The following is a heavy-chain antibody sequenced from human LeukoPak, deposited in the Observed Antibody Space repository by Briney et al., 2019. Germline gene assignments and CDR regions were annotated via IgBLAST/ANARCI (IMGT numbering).Heavy chain of an antibody. V-gene: IGHV1-2*02. D-gene: IGHD2-2*02. Sequence: GASVKVSCKASGYTFTGYYMHWVRQAPGQGLEWMGWINPNSGGTNYAQKFQGRVTMTRDTSISTAYMELSRLRSDDTAVYYCARVLCSSTSCYRHIGDYWGHGTLVTVSS. CDR1: GYTFTGYY. CDR3: ARVLCSSTSCYRHIGDY. J-gene: IGHJ4*01. CDR2: INPNSGGT.